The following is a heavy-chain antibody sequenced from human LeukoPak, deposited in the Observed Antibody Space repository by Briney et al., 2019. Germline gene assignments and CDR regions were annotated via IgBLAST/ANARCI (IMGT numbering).Heavy chain of an antibody. J-gene: IGHJ6*03. V-gene: IGHV3-21*04. CDR3: ARERYNYGYNYYYYYMDV. Sequence: GGSLRLSCAASGFTFSSYSMNWVRQAPGKGLEWVSSISSSSSYIYYADSVKGRFTISRDNAKNSLYLQMNSLRAEDTAVYYCARERYNYGYNYYYYYMDVWGKGTTVTISS. CDR1: GFTFSSYS. CDR2: ISSSSSYI. D-gene: IGHD5-18*01.